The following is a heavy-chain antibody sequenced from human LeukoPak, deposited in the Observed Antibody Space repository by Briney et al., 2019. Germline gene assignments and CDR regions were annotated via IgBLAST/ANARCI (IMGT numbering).Heavy chain of an antibody. J-gene: IGHJ3*01. CDR3: AKEDPWFGDAFDL. V-gene: IGHV3-23*01. CDR1: GFTFNSYA. Sequence: PGGSLRLSCEASGFTFNSYAMSWVRQAPGKGLDWVSVISGGGVGRTDYAASVRARFTISRDDSKNTMYLEMNSLTVEDTAVYFCAKEDPWFGDAFDLCGQGTLVTVSS. D-gene: IGHD3-10*01. CDR2: ISGGGVGRT.